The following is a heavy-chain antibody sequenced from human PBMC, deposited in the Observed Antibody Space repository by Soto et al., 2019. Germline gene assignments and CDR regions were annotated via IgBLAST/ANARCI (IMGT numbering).Heavy chain of an antibody. Sequence: GGSLRLSCVVSGFDFKSYGMNWVRQAPGKGLEWVSNIRANDESIYYADSVKGRVSVSRDNAKNSLFMEMNSLRVDDTAVYYCARQTLRDAIDIWGHGTMVTL. J-gene: IGHJ3*02. V-gene: IGHV3-48*03. CDR3: ARQTLRDAIDI. CDR2: IRANDESI. CDR1: GFDFKSYG.